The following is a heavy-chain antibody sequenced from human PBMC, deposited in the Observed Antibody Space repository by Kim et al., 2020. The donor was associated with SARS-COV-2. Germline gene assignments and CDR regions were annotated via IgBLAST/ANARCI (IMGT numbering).Heavy chain of an antibody. V-gene: IGHV3-48*02. CDR2: VSGTSDAI. CDR3: ATYRRQLPGGFYWYFDI. J-gene: IGHJ2*01. D-gene: IGHD1-1*01. CDR1: GFGFSSNA. Sequence: GGSLRLSCAASGFGFSSNAMNWVRQAPGKGLEWVSYVSGTSDAIYYADSVKGRFTISRDNAKNSLYLQMNSLSDEDTAVYYCATYRRQLPGGFYWYFDIWGRGTLVIVSS.